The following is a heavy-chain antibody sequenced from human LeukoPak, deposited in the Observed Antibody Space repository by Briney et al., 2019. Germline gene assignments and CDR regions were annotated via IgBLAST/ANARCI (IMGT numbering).Heavy chain of an antibody. CDR3: AKKYSSGWPFDY. D-gene: IGHD6-19*01. J-gene: IGHJ4*02. CDR2: ISGSGGST. Sequence: GGSLRLSCAASGFTFSSYAMGWVRQAPGKGLEWVSAISGSGGSTYYADSVKGRFTISRGNSKNTLYLQMNSLRAEDTAVYYCAKKYSSGWPFDYWGQGTLVTVSS. V-gene: IGHV3-23*01. CDR1: GFTFSSYA.